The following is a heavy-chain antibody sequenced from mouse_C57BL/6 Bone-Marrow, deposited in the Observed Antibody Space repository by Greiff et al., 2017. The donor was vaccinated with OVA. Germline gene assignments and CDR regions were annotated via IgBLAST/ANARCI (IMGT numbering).Heavy chain of an antibody. CDR1: GYSITSGYY. CDR3: ARAADYYGSSSDY. CDR2: ISYDGSN. D-gene: IGHD1-1*01. V-gene: IGHV3-6*01. J-gene: IGHJ2*01. Sequence: EVKLEESGPGLVKPSQSLSLTCSVTGYSITSGYYWNWIRQFPGNKLEWMGYISYDGSNNYNPSLKNRISITRDTSKNQFFLKLNSVTTEDTATYYCARAADYYGSSSDYWGQGTTLTVSS.